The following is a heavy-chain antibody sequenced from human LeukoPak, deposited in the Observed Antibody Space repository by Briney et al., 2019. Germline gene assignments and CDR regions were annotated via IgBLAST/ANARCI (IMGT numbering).Heavy chain of an antibody. CDR3: ARESGLGYFEAALWGAFDI. CDR2: INPSGAGT. J-gene: IGHJ3*02. Sequence: ASVKVSCKASGYTFTRYYMHWVRQAPGQGLEWMGIINPSGAGTTYAQNFQGRVTMTRDTSSSTVYMDLSSLRSEDTAVYYCARESGLGYFEAALWGAFDIWGQGTMVTVSS. V-gene: IGHV1-46*01. D-gene: IGHD3-9*01. CDR1: GYTFTRYY.